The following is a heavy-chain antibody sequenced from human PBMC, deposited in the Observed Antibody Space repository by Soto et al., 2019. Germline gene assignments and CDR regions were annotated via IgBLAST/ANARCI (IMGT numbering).Heavy chain of an antibody. Sequence: QVPLVQSGAEMKKPGSSVKVSCKGSGDSFSSYAISWVRQAPGEGLEWVGGIIPIFETANDAQNFQGRVTITAVESTTTAYLEVTRLRPQDTAVFYCAASDSSSWQHDYWGQGTLITVSS. D-gene: IGHD6-13*01. CDR3: AASDSSSWQHDY. J-gene: IGHJ4*02. V-gene: IGHV1-69*01. CDR2: IIPIFETA. CDR1: GDSFSSYA.